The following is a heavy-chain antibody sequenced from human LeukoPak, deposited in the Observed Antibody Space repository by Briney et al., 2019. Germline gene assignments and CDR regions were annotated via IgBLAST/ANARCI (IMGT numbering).Heavy chain of an antibody. CDR3: ARDGLQLVGYYGMDV. CDR1: GFTFSSYA. CDR2: ISYDGSNK. Sequence: GGSLRLSCAASGFTFSSYAMHWVRQAPGKGLEWVAVISYDGSNKYYADSVKGRFTISRDSSKDTLYLQMNSLRAEDTAVYYCARDGLQLVGYYGMDVWGQGTTVTVSS. D-gene: IGHD6-6*01. J-gene: IGHJ6*02. V-gene: IGHV3-30-3*01.